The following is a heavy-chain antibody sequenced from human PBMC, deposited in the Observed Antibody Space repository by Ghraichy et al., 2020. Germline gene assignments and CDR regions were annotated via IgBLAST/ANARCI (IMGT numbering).Heavy chain of an antibody. V-gene: IGHV3-23*01. CDR1: GFTFSSYA. Sequence: KLSCAASGFTFSSYAMSWVRQAPGKGLEWVSAISGSGGSTYYADSVKGRFTISRDNSKNTLYLQMNSLRAEDTAVYYCAKGPRILRQWLGGWYFDLWGRGTLVTVSS. D-gene: IGHD6-19*01. J-gene: IGHJ2*01. CDR3: AKGPRILRQWLGGWYFDL. CDR2: ISGSGGST.